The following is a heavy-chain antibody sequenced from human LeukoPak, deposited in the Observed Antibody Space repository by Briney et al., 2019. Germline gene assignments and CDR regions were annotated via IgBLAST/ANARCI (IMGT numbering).Heavy chain of an antibody. D-gene: IGHD2-2*02. CDR3: ARGASVVVPASIGWHYFDY. CDR2: IYYSGST. J-gene: IGHJ4*02. Sequence: SETLSLTCSVSGYSFTSGHYWSWIRQPPGKGLEWIGYIYYSGSTNYNPSLKSRVTISVDTSKNQFSLKLNSVTAADTAVYYCARGASVVVPASIGWHYFDYWGQGTLVTVSS. CDR1: GYSFTSGHY. V-gene: IGHV4-61*01.